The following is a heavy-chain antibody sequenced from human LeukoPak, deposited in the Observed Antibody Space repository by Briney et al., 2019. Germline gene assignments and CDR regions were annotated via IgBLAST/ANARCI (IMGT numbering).Heavy chain of an antibody. CDR1: GYTFTSYG. CDR3: ARLLTIIREAPRARGWFVP. Sequence: ASVKVSCKASGYTFTSYGISGVPQAPGQGLEWVRWISAYNGNTNYAQKLQGRVTMTTDTSTSTAYMELRSLRSDDTAVYYCARLLTIIREAPRARGWFVPWGQGTLVTVSS. J-gene: IGHJ5*02. V-gene: IGHV1-18*01. CDR2: ISAYNGNT. D-gene: IGHD3-3*01.